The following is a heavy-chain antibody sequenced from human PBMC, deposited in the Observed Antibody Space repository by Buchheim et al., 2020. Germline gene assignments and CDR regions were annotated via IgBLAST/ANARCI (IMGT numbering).Heavy chain of an antibody. D-gene: IGHD3-16*02. CDR3: AKDLGVWGSYRYSPEVPGDY. CDR2: ISYDGSNK. J-gene: IGHJ4*02. Sequence: QVQLVESGGGVVQPGRSLRLSCAASGFIFSTYGMHWVRQAPGKGLEWVAVISYDGSNKYYADSVKGRFTISRDNSKNTLYLQMNSLRAEDTAVYYCAKDLGVWGSYRYSPEVPGDYWGQGT. V-gene: IGHV3-30*18. CDR1: GFIFSTYG.